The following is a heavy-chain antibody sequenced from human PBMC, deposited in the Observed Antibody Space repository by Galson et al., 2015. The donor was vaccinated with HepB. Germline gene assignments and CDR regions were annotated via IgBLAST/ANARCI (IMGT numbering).Heavy chain of an antibody. CDR3: ARVELGYYYDSSGQLSRRGYYYGMDV. CDR1: GYTFTSYG. CDR2: ISAYNGNT. V-gene: IGHV1-18*01. Sequence: SVKVSCKASGYTFTSYGISWVRQAPGQGLEWMGWISAYNGNTNYAQKLQGRVTMTTDTSTSTAYMELRSLRSDDTAVYYCARVELGYYYDSSGQLSRRGYYYGMDVWGQGTTVTVSS. J-gene: IGHJ6*02. D-gene: IGHD3-22*01.